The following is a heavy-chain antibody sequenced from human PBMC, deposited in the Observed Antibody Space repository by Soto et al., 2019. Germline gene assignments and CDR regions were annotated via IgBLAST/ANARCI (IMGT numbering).Heavy chain of an antibody. CDR3: DKAMDVGEMNSSGYFAS. CDR1: GFIADDYT. J-gene: IGHJ4*02. V-gene: IGHV3-9*02. Sequence: EVQLVESGGGLVQPGRSLRLSCVGSGFIADDYTMHWVRQAPGKGLEWVSGISSNSETINYADSVKGRFTISRDNDNAYMLLKMQSMRPEDADLSDCDKAMDVGEMNSSGYFASWGQGTLVTVSS. D-gene: IGHD3-22*01. CDR2: ISSNSETI.